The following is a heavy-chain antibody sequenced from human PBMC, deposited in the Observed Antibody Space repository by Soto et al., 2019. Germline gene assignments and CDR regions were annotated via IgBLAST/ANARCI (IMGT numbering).Heavy chain of an antibody. D-gene: IGHD4-17*01. CDR2: IIPIFGTA. CDR1: GGTFSSYA. J-gene: IGHJ6*02. V-gene: IGHV1-69*13. Sequence: ASVKVSCKASGGTFSSYAISWVRQAPGQGLEWMGGIIPIFGTANYAQKFQGRVTITADESTSTAYMELSSLRSEDTAVYYCARSWTVTTGYYGMDVWGQGTTVTVSS. CDR3: ARSWTVTTGYYGMDV.